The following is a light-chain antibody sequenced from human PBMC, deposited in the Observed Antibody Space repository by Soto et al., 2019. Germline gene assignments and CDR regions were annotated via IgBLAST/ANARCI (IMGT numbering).Light chain of an antibody. CDR1: SSDVGAYNY. Sequence: QSALTQPASVSGFPGQSITISCTGTSSDVGAYNYVSWYQQHPGKAPKLMIYEVSNRPSGVSNRFSGSKSGNTASLTISGLQAEDEGDYYCSSYTSGSTWVFGGGTKVTVL. CDR2: EVS. V-gene: IGLV2-14*01. CDR3: SSYTSGSTWV. J-gene: IGLJ3*02.